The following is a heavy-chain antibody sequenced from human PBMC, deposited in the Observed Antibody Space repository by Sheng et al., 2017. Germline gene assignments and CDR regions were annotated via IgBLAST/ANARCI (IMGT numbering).Heavy chain of an antibody. D-gene: IGHD6-13*01. CDR1: GFTFSSYG. V-gene: IGHV3-30*03. CDR2: ISYDGSNK. J-gene: IGHJ6*01. CDR3: VQGSQTAGTLYYYYYGMD. Sequence: QVQLVESGGGVVQPGRSLRLSCAASGFTFSSYGMHWVRQAPGKGLEWVAVISYDGSNKYYADSVKGRFTISRDNSKNTLYLQMNSLRAEDTAVYYCVQGSQTAGTLYYYYYGMD.